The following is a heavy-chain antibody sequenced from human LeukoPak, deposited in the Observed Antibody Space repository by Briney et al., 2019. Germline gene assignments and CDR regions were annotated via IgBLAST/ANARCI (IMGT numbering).Heavy chain of an antibody. CDR2: ISSSNNYI. CDR1: GFTFSSYG. D-gene: IGHD5-24*01. Sequence: GGSLRLSCAASGFTFSSYGMSWVRQAPGKGLEWVSSISSSNNYIYYSDSMKGRFTISRDNAKNSLYLQMNSLRAEDTAVYYCARSRWVEMGTDAFDIWGQGTMVTVSS. CDR3: ARSRWVEMGTDAFDI. J-gene: IGHJ3*02. V-gene: IGHV3-21*01.